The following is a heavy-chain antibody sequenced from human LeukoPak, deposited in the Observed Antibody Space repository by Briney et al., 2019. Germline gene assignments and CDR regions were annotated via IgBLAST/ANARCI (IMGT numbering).Heavy chain of an antibody. Sequence: GASVKVSCKASGYTFTGYYMHWVRPAPGQGLEWMGWSNPNSGGTNYAQKLQGRVTMTRDTSISTAYMELSRLRSDDTAVYYCARDSPRIAAAADYYYYGMDVWGQGTTVTVSS. D-gene: IGHD6-13*01. CDR3: ARDSPRIAAAADYYYYGMDV. CDR2: SNPNSGGT. CDR1: GYTFTGYY. J-gene: IGHJ6*02. V-gene: IGHV1-2*02.